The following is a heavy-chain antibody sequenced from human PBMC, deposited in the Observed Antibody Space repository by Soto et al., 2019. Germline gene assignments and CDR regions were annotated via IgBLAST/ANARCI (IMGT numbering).Heavy chain of an antibody. J-gene: IGHJ4*02. V-gene: IGHV1-18*04. CDR1: GYSFATYG. CDR2: ISAHNGDT. D-gene: IGHD3-9*01. Sequence: ASVKVSCKASGYSFATYGFSWVRQAPGQGLECVGWISAHNGDTHYSQKFQGRVTLTTDTSTNTGYMELRSLTSDDTAVYFCAPAPLSSNAGTGYYPMGNWGQGTLVTVSS. CDR3: APAPLSSNAGTGYYPMGN.